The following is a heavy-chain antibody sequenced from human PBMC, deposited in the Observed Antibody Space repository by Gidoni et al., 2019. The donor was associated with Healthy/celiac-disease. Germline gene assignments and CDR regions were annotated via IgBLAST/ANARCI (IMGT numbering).Heavy chain of an antibody. CDR3: ARIGGSSSWYGDYYYGMDV. CDR1: GGTFSSYA. V-gene: IGHV1-69*01. Sequence: QVQLVQSGAEVKKPGSSVKVSCKASGGTFSSYAISWVRQAPGQGLEWMGGIIPIFGTANYAQKFQGRVTITADESTSTAYMELSSLRSEDTAVYYCARIGGSSSWYGDYYYGMDVWGQGTTVTVSS. J-gene: IGHJ6*02. CDR2: IIPIFGTA. D-gene: IGHD6-13*01.